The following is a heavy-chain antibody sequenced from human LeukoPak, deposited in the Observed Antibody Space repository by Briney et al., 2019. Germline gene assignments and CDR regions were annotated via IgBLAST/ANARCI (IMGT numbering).Heavy chain of an antibody. Sequence: PGGSLRLSCAASGFTFSSYEMDWVRQAPGKGLEWVSYISSSGSTIYYADSVKGRFTISRDNAKNSLYLQMNSLRAVDTAVYYCAELGITMIGGVWGKGTTVTISS. CDR1: GFTFSSYE. CDR3: AELGITMIGGV. J-gene: IGHJ6*04. D-gene: IGHD3-10*02. V-gene: IGHV3-48*03. CDR2: ISSSGSTI.